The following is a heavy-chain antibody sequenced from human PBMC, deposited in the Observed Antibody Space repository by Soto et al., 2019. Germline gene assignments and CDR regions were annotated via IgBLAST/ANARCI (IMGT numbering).Heavy chain of an antibody. V-gene: IGHV1-18*01. J-gene: IGHJ6*02. CDR3: ARGGYYDSSGSRNYFYYGMNV. Sequence: ASVKVSCKASGYTFSSYGINWVRQPPGQGLEWLGWVSPYDGYTSYAQILQGRVSMTTDTSTKTAYMEVRSLRSDDTAVYYCARGGYYDSSGSRNYFYYGMNVWGQGTTVTVSS. CDR1: GYTFSSYG. CDR2: VSPYDGYT. D-gene: IGHD3-22*01.